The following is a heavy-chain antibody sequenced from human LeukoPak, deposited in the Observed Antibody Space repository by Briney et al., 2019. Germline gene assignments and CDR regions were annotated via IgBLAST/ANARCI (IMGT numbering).Heavy chain of an antibody. CDR3: ARGGLGYCSSTSCRYFDY. V-gene: IGHV1-46*01. CDR1: GYTFTSYY. D-gene: IGHD2-2*01. J-gene: IGHJ4*02. Sequence: ASVKVSCKASGYTFTSYYMHWVRQAPGQGLEWMGIINPSGGSTSYAQKFQGRVTMTRDTSTSTVYMELSSLRSEDTAVYYCARGGLGYCSSTSCRYFDYWGQGTLVTVSS. CDR2: INPSGGST.